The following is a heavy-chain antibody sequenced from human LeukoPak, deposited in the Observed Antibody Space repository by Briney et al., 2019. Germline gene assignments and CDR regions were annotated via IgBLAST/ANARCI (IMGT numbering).Heavy chain of an antibody. CDR2: MSFSGST. V-gene: IGHV4-59*01. D-gene: IGHD3-16*01. CDR3: ARRNLQGGLDY. CDR1: GDSISSYY. Sequence: PSETLSLTCTVSGDSISSYYWSSLRQPPGKGLEWIGYMSFSGSTNYNASLKSRVTMSVDIPKNHFSLKLRSVTAGDTAVSYCARRNLQGGLDYWGQGALVTVSS. J-gene: IGHJ4*02.